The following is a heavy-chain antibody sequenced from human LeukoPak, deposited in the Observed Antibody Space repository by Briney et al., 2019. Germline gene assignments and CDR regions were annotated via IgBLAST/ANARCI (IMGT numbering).Heavy chain of an antibody. CDR2: IFYSGTT. J-gene: IGHJ4*02. Sequence: SETLSLTCTVSGGSISSRSYYGGWIRQPPGKGLEWIGSIFYSGTTYYNPSLKSRVTTSVDTSKNQFSLRLSSVTAADTAVYYCASENCSGTSCSSFDYWGQGTLVTVSS. CDR3: ASENCSGTSCSSFDY. D-gene: IGHD2-2*01. CDR1: GGSISSRSYY. V-gene: IGHV4-39*01.